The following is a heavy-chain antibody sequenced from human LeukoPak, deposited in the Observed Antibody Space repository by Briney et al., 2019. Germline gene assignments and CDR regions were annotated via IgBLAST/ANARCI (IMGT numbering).Heavy chain of an antibody. CDR1: GFTFDGYG. Sequence: GGSLRLSCAASGFTFDGYGMNWVRQAPGKGLEWVSSITASSTAIYSADSVKGRFTISRDNAKNFLYLQMNSLRAEDTAVYYCARTYYDILTGYNPYFDYWGQGILVTVSS. CDR2: ITASSTAI. CDR3: ARTYYDILTGYNPYFDY. V-gene: IGHV3-21*01. J-gene: IGHJ4*02. D-gene: IGHD3-9*01.